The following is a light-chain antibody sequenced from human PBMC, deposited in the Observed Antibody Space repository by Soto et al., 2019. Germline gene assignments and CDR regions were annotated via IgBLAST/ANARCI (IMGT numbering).Light chain of an antibody. V-gene: IGKV3-20*01. CDR3: HQYWSAPAWT. J-gene: IGKJ1*01. CDR1: QSISSNY. CDR2: GAS. Sequence: EIVLTQSPGTLSLFPGERATLSCRASQSISSNYLAWYQQKPGQAPRVLIYGASSRATGIPDRFSGVGSATDFTLTISRLEPEDFAVYYCHQYWSAPAWTFGQGTKVEIK.